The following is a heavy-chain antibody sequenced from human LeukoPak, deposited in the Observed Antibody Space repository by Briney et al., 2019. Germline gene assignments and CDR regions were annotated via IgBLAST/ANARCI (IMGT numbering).Heavy chain of an antibody. CDR2: IYYSGST. Sequence: NPSETLSLTCTVSGGSISSGDYYWSWIRQPPGKGLEWIGYIYYSGSTYYNPSLKSRVTISVDTSKNQFSLKLSSVTAADTAVYYCARARGGNSEIDYWGQGTLVTVSS. CDR3: ARARGGNSEIDY. V-gene: IGHV4-30-4*01. CDR1: GGSISSGDYY. J-gene: IGHJ4*02. D-gene: IGHD4-23*01.